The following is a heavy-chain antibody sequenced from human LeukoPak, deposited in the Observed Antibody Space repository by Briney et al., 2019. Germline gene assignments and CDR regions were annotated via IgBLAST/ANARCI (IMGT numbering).Heavy chain of an antibody. CDR3: ARLEFYYDSSGYYPPENWFDP. V-gene: IGHV1-8*02. J-gene: IGHJ5*02. CDR1: GYTFTSYD. CDR2: MNPNSGNT. Sequence: ASVKVSCKASGYTFTSYDINWVRQATGQGLEWMGWMNPNSGNTGYAQKLQGRVTMTTDTSTSTAYMELRSLRSDDTAVYYCARLEFYYDSSGYYPPENWFDPWGQGTLVTVSS. D-gene: IGHD3-22*01.